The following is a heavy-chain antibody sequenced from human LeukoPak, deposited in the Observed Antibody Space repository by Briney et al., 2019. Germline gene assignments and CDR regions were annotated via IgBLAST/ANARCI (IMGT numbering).Heavy chain of an antibody. Sequence: SETLSLTRTVSGGSISSSSYYWGWIRQPPGKGLEWNGSIYYSGSTYYNPSLKSRVTISVDTSKNQFSLKLSSVTAADTAVYYCARSRTGTTRFLDYWGQGTLVTVSS. CDR2: IYYSGST. V-gene: IGHV4-39*01. CDR3: ARSRTGTTRFLDY. CDR1: GGSISSSSYY. J-gene: IGHJ4*02. D-gene: IGHD1-1*01.